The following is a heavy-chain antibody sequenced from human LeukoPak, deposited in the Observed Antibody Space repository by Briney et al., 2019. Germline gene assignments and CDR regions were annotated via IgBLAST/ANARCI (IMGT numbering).Heavy chain of an antibody. CDR1: GFTFSSFW. Sequence: GGSLRLSCAVSGFTFSSFWMSWVRQAPGKGLEWVGNIKQDGSEKYYVDSVKGRFTISRDNAKSSLYLQMNSLRVEDTAVCYCARDIWPEDYRGQGTLVTVSS. V-gene: IGHV3-7*01. D-gene: IGHD3-10*01. J-gene: IGHJ4*02. CDR2: IKQDGSEK. CDR3: ARDIWPEDY.